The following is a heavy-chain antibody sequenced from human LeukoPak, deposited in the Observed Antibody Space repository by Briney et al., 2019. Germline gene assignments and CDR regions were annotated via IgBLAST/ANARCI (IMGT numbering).Heavy chain of an antibody. Sequence: SETLSLTCTVYGGSFSGYHWSWIRQPPGKGLEWIGEINRGGSTNYNPSLKSRVTISVDTSKNQFSLKLSSVTAADTAVYNCARQQVVVVSEAAGTDIWGQGTMVTVSS. D-gene: IGHD2-2*01. CDR2: INRGGST. V-gene: IGHV4-34*01. CDR1: GGSFSGYH. CDR3: ARQQVVVVSEAAGTDI. J-gene: IGHJ3*02.